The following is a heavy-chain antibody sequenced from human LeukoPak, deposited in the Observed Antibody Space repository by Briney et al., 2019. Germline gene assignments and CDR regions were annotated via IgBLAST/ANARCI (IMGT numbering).Heavy chain of an antibody. V-gene: IGHV1-69*13. CDR1: GGTFSSYA. J-gene: IGHJ6*04. D-gene: IGHD3-10*01. Sequence: SVKVSCKASGGTFSSYAISWVRQAPGQGLEWMGGIIPIFGTANYAQKFQGRVTITADESTSTAYMELSSPRSEDTAVYYCAKSSGSYYNQGYYYYGMDVWGKGTTVTVSS. CDR2: IIPIFGTA. CDR3: AKSSGSYYNQGYYYYGMDV.